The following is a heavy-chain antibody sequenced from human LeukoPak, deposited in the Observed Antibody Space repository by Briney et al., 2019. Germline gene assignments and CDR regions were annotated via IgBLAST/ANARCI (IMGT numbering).Heavy chain of an antibody. Sequence: GGSLRLSCAASGFTFRSYAMSWVRQAPGKGLEWVSGISDSGDITYYADSVKGRFTISRDNSKNTLYVQMNSLRVEDTALYFCAKDRRGGSYYAATLDIWGPGTMVTVSS. J-gene: IGHJ3*02. CDR3: AKDRRGGSYYAATLDI. D-gene: IGHD1-26*01. CDR1: GFTFRSYA. CDR2: ISDSGDIT. V-gene: IGHV3-23*01.